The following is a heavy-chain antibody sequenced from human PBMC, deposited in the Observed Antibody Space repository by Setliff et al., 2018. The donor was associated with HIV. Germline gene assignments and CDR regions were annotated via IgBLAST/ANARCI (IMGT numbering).Heavy chain of an antibody. CDR1: GGSISGYF. V-gene: IGHV4-4*07. CDR2: IYTSGST. Sequence: PSETLSLTCNVSGGSISGYFWTWIRQPAGKGLEWIGRIYTSGSTNYSPSLKSRLSMSIDTTKNHFSLRLTSVTAADTAVYYCARDLPELTGRSFDPWGQGILVTVSS. CDR3: ARDLPELTGRSFDP. J-gene: IGHJ5*02. D-gene: IGHD7-27*01.